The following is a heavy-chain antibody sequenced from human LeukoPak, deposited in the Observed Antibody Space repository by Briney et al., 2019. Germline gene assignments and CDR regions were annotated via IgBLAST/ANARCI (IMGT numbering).Heavy chain of an antibody. J-gene: IGHJ4*02. V-gene: IGHV3-64*04. CDR2: ISSNGGST. CDR3: AKDRRSNGD. CDR1: GFTFITYA. Sequence: GGSLRLSCSASGFTFITYAMHWVRQAPGKGLEYVSVISSNGGSTYYADSVKGRFTISRDNSKNTLYLQMNSLRAEDTAVYYCAKDRRSNGDWGQGTLVTVSS. D-gene: IGHD4-17*01.